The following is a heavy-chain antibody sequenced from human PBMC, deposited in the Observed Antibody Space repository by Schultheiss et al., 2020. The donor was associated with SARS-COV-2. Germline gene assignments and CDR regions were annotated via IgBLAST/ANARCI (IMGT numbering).Heavy chain of an antibody. CDR2: VYYSGST. CDR3: ATGTDSSSWYTPRQGRSNYFDY. CDR1: NGSISDYY. J-gene: IGHJ4*02. D-gene: IGHD6-13*01. Sequence: SETLSLTCTVSNGSISDYYWSWIRQPPGKGLEWIGYVYYSGSTDYNPSLKSRVTISVDTSKNQFSLKLISVTAADTAVYYCATGTDSSSWYTPRQGRSNYFDYWGQGTLVNVSS. V-gene: IGHV4-59*12.